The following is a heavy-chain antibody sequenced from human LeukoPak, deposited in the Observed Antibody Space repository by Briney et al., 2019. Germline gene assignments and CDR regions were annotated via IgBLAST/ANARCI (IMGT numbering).Heavy chain of an antibody. V-gene: IGHV3-23*01. CDR2: ISGSGINT. J-gene: IGHJ4*02. Sequence: GGSLRLSCAASGFTFSTYAMSWVRQAPGKGLEWVSAISGSGINTDYADSVKGRFTISRDNSKNTLYLQMNSLRVEDTAVYYCAKAQSPVLGGGSYFDYWGQGTLVTVSS. CDR3: AKAQSPVLGGGSYFDY. D-gene: IGHD3-16*01. CDR1: GFTFSTYA.